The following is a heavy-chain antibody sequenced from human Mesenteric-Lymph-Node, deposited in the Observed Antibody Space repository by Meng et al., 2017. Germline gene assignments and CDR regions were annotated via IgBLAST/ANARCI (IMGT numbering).Heavy chain of an antibody. Sequence: ASVKVSCKASGYTFTSYYMHWVRQAPGQGLEWMGIINPSGGSTSYAQKFQGRVTMTRDTSTSTVYMELSSLRSEDTAVYYCARRGIVNYYYYGMDVWGQGTTVTVSS. J-gene: IGHJ6*02. CDR2: INPSGGST. CDR1: GYTFTSYY. D-gene: IGHD1-26*01. V-gene: IGHV1-46*01. CDR3: ARRGIVNYYYYGMDV.